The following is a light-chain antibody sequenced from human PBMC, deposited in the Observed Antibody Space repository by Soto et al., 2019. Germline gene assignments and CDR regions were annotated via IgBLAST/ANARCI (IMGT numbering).Light chain of an antibody. CDR3: ATWQSSLTGGWV. CDR1: SSNIGTNY. Sequence: QSVLTQPPSVSAAPGQTVTISCSGSSSNIGTNYVSWYQHLPGTAPKLLIYDNDKRPSGIPDRFSGSKSGTSATLGITGLQTGDEADYYCATWQSSLTGGWVFGGGTKLTVL. J-gene: IGLJ3*02. V-gene: IGLV1-51*01. CDR2: DND.